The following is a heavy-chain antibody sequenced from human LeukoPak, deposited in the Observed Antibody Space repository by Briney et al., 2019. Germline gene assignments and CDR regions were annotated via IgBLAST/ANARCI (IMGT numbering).Heavy chain of an antibody. D-gene: IGHD2-2*01. CDR1: GFTFSSYD. V-gene: IGHV3-30-3*01. CDR3: ARVRQIIGYCSSTSCPGGYYYYMDV. J-gene: IGHJ6*03. CDR2: ISYDGSNK. Sequence: GGSLRLSCAASGFTFSSYDMYWVRQAPGKGLEWVAVISYDGSNKYYADSVKGRFTISRDNSKNTLYLQMNSLRAEDTAVYYCARVRQIIGYCSSTSCPGGYYYYMDVWGKGTTVTVSS.